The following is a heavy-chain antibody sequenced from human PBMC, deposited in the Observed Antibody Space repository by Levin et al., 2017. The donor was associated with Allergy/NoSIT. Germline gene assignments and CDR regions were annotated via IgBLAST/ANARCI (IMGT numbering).Heavy chain of an antibody. J-gene: IGHJ6*02. Sequence: GESLKISCAASGFTFSSYWMHWVRQAPGKGLVWVSRINSDGSSTSYADSVKGRFTISRDNAKNTLYLQMNSLRAEDTAVYYCARDEKVVYGMDVWGQGTTVTVSS. V-gene: IGHV3-74*01. CDR2: INSDGSST. CDR1: GFTFSSYW. D-gene: IGHD2-15*01. CDR3: ARDEKVVYGMDV.